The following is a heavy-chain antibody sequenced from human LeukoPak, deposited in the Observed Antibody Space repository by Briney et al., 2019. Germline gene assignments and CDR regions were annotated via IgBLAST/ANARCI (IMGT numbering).Heavy chain of an antibody. Sequence: GGSLRLSCAASGFTFSSYWMHWVRQAPGKGLVWVSRINTDGSSTSYADSVKGRFTISRDNAKNTLYLQMNSLRAEDTAVYYCARWVVIGAFDIWGQGTMVTVSS. CDR1: GFTFSSYW. CDR2: INTDGSST. V-gene: IGHV3-74*01. D-gene: IGHD3-22*01. CDR3: ARWVVIGAFDI. J-gene: IGHJ3*02.